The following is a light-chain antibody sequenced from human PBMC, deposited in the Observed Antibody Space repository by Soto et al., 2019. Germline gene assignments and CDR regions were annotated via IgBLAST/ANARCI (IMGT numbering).Light chain of an antibody. V-gene: IGKV1-5*03. J-gene: IGKJ4*01. CDR2: KAS. CDR3: HHYRAKPVT. Sequence: DIQMTQSPSTLSASVGDRVTITCRASQSVDIWLAWYQQKPGKAPKLLIHKASTLEDGVPSRFTASGSGTDFTLTISSLQPADVSTYYYHHYRAKPVTFGGGTNVEIK. CDR1: QSVDIW.